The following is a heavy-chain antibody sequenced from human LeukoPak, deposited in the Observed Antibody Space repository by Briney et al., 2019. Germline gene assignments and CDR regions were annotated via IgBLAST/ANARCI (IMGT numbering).Heavy chain of an antibody. CDR2: SIPIFGTA. CDR1: GGTFSSYA. V-gene: IGHV1-69*06. D-gene: IGHD5-18*01. CDR3: ASYRLTVGGGYSYGPQAVFDY. J-gene: IGHJ4*02. Sequence: ASVKVSCKASGGTFSSYAISWVRQAPGQGLEWMGGSIPIFGTANYAQKFQGRVTITADKSTSTAYMELSSLRSEDTAVYYCASYRLTVGGGYSYGPQAVFDYWGQGTLVTVSS.